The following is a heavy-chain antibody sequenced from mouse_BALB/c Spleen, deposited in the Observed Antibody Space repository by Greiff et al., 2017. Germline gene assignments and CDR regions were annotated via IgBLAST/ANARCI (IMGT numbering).Heavy chain of an antibody. CDR1: GYTFTDYY. CDR3: ARSIFYGYFDV. V-gene: IGHV1-84*02. Sequence: VQLQESGPELVKPGASVKISCKASGYTFTDYYINWVKQKPGQGLEWIGWIYPGSGNTKYNEKFKGKATLTVDTSSSTAYMQLSSLTSEDTAVYFCARSIFYGYFDVWGAGTTVTVSS. CDR2: IYPGSGNT. J-gene: IGHJ1*01.